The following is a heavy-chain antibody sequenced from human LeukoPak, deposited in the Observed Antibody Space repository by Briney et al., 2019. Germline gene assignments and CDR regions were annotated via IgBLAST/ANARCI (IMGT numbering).Heavy chain of an antibody. CDR2: INHSGST. D-gene: IGHD2-2*01. V-gene: IGHV4-34*01. J-gene: IGHJ6*02. Sequence: SETLSLTCAVYGGSFSGYYWSWIRQPPGKGLEWIGEINHSGSTNYNPSLKSRVTISVDTSKNQFSLKLSSVTAADTAVYYCARHITVVPAAPYYYGMDVWGRGTTVTVSS. CDR3: ARHITVVPAAPYYYGMDV. CDR1: GGSFSGYY.